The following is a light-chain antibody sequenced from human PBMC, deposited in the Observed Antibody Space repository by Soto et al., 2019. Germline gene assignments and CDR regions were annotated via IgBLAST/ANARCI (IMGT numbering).Light chain of an antibody. CDR3: MQALQSPYT. Sequence: DIVMTQSPLSLPVTPGEPASISCRSSQSLLHSNGYNYMDWYLQKPGQSPQLLIYLGSNRASGVPDRDSGSGSGTGFTLKISRVEAEDVGIYYCMQALQSPYTFGQGTKLEIK. CDR2: LGS. J-gene: IGKJ2*01. CDR1: QSLLHSNGYNY. V-gene: IGKV2-28*01.